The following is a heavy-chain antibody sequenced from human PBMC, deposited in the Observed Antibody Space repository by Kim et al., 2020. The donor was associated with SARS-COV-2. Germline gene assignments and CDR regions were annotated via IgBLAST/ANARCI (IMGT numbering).Heavy chain of an antibody. CDR1: GYTFTDYY. V-gene: IGHV1-2*02. J-gene: IGHJ4*02. Sequence: ASVKVSCKASGYTFTDYYLHWFRQAPGQGPEWVAWIHSNSGDTKYAQKFQGRVTVTRDTSINTVYMQMNALRPDDTAVFYCARVVITGVANFAYWGQGTRVTVSS. CDR3: ARVVITGVANFAY. D-gene: IGHD3-3*01. CDR2: IHSNSGDT.